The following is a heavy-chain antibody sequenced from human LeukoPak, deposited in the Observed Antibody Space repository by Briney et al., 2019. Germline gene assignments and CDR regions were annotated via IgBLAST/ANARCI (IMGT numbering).Heavy chain of an antibody. CDR1: GGTFSSYA. CDR2: MNPNSGNT. D-gene: IGHD2-2*01. CDR3: ARQGYCSSTSCQYYYYYGMDV. Sequence: ASVKVSCKASGGTFSSYAINWVRQATGQGLEWMGWMNPNSGNTGYAQKFQGRVTMTRNTSISTAYMELSSLRSEDTAVYYCARQGYCSSTSCQYYYYYGMDVWGQGTTVTVSS. J-gene: IGHJ6*02. V-gene: IGHV1-8*02.